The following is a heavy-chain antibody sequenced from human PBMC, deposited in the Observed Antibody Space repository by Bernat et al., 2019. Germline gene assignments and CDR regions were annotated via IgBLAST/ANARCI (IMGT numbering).Heavy chain of an antibody. CDR1: GFTFSSYG. V-gene: IGHV3-33*01. D-gene: IGHD4-17*01. CDR2: IWYDGSNK. Sequence: QVQLVESGGGVVQPGRSLRLSCAASGFTFSSYGMHWVRQAPGKGLEWVAVIWYDGSNKYYADSVKGRFTISRDNSKNTLYLQMNSLRAEDTAVYYFARGEYGDYGKSMDYWGQGTLVTVSS. CDR3: ARGEYGDYGKSMDY. J-gene: IGHJ4*02.